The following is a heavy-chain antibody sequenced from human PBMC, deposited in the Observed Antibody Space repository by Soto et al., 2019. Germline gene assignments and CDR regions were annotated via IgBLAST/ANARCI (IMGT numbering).Heavy chain of an antibody. CDR3: ARDRGGITVAANPLGEWFDP. D-gene: IGHD6-19*01. J-gene: IGHJ5*02. CDR2: MSQGGTT. V-gene: IGHV4-59*08. Sequence: SETLSLTCTVSGVSIANFFWSWIRQPPGKGLEWIGYMSQGGTTTYNPSLKGRATISVDTSKNRLSLKLTSVTAADTAMYYCARDRGGITVAANPLGEWFDPWGPGTLVTASS. CDR1: GVSIANFF.